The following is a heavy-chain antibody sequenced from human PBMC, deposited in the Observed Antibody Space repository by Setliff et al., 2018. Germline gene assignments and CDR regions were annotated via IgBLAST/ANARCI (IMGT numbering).Heavy chain of an antibody. V-gene: IGHV4-59*01. D-gene: IGHD4-17*01. CDR3: AGGRRYDYGWDFDY. CDR2: IYYSGST. Sequence: SETLSLTCSVSGDSMSFSYWSWIRQPPGKGLEWIGYIYYSGSTDSRPSLKSRVSISIDTSKNQFSLNVRSVTAADTAIYYCAGGRRYDYGWDFDYWGQGTLVTVSS. CDR1: GDSMSFSY. J-gene: IGHJ4*02.